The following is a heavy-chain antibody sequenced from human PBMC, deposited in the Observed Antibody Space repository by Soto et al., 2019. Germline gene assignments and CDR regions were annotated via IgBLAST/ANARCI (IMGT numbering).Heavy chain of an antibody. Sequence: QVQLVQSGAEVKKPGSSVKVSCKASADTFTGYTVTWVRQAPGQGLEWVGRVIPILGASNFAQKFQGRVTISADKSADTANMVLTVLTSEDTAVYYCARSRGSYYTNFDSWGQGTLVTVSS. CDR1: ADTFTGYT. J-gene: IGHJ4*02. CDR3: ARSRGSYYTNFDS. CDR2: VIPILGAS. D-gene: IGHD3-10*01. V-gene: IGHV1-69*08.